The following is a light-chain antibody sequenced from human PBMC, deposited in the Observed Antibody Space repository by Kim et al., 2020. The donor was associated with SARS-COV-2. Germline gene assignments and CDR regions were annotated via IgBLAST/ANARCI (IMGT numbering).Light chain of an antibody. CDR2: RNS. V-gene: IGLV1-47*01. Sequence: QSVLTQPPSASGTPGQRVTISCSGSSSNIGSDYVYWYQQLPGTAPKLFIYRNSQRPSGVPDRFSGSKSGTSASLGISGLRFEDEAEYYCAVWDESLSGWLFGGGTQLTVL. J-gene: IGLJ3*02. CDR3: AVWDESLSGWL. CDR1: SSNIGSDY.